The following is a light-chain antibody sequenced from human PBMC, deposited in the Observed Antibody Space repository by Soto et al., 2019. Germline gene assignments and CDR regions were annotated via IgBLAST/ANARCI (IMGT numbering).Light chain of an antibody. CDR2: AAS. CDR1: QSISSS. Sequence: DIQMTQSPSSLSASVGETITITCRASQSISSSLNWFQHSPGQPPKLLLFAASNLHAGVTPRFSGSGSGTSFSLTIRSLQPEDFATYYCQQSFNLPRTFGPGTRV. J-gene: IGKJ1*01. V-gene: IGKV1-39*01. CDR3: QQSFNLPRT.